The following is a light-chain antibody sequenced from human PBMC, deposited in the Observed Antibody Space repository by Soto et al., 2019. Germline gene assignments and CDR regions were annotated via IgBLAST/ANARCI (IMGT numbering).Light chain of an antibody. CDR3: QRYGSSPTWT. Sequence: EIVLTQSPDTLSLSPGERVTLSCRASKSFSRSYLAWYQQKPGQAPRLLIYGTSSRATGIPDRFSGSGSGTDFTLTISRLEPEDFAVYYCQRYGSSPTWTFGQGTKVDIK. CDR1: KSFSRSY. V-gene: IGKV3-20*01. CDR2: GTS. J-gene: IGKJ1*01.